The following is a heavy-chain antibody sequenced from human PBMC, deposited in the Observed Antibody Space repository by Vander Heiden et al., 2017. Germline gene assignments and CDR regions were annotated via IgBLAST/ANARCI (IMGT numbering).Heavy chain of an antibody. CDR3: ARSPVQLWSHFDY. Sequence: EVQLVESGGGLVQPGGSLRLSCAASGFTFSSYEMNWVRQAPGKGLEWVSYISSSGSTIYYADSVKGRFTISRDNAKNSLYLQMNSLRAEDTAVYYCARSPVQLWSHFDYWGQGTLVTVSS. CDR2: ISSSGSTI. V-gene: IGHV3-48*03. CDR1: GFTFSSYE. D-gene: IGHD5-18*01. J-gene: IGHJ4*02.